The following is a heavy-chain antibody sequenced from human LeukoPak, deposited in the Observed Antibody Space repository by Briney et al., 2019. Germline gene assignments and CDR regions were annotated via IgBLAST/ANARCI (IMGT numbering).Heavy chain of an antibody. V-gene: IGHV4-61*02. CDR3: ARTPGAGTDWDAFDV. Sequence: PSQTLSLTCPVYGVSISSGDYYWSWLRQPAGKGLEWIGRIYGTGRANYNPCLKTPGTITAATSKAKVSRTLTSVTAADTAVDYCARTPGAGTDWDAFDVWGQGTTVTVSS. CDR1: GVSISSGDYY. CDR2: IYGTGRA. D-gene: IGHD6-19*01. J-gene: IGHJ6*02.